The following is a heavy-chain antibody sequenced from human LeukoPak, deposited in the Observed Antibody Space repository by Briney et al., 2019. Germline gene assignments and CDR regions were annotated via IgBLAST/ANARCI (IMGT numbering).Heavy chain of an antibody. CDR3: ARERY. J-gene: IGHJ4*02. Sequence: GGSLRLSCAASGFSFSDYDMSWIRQAPGRGLEWVSYISSSGSGVYYVDSVKGRFTVSRDNAMNSLYLQMNSLRAEDTAIYYCARERYWGQGTLVTVSS. CDR1: GFSFSDYD. CDR2: ISSSGSGV. V-gene: IGHV3-11*01.